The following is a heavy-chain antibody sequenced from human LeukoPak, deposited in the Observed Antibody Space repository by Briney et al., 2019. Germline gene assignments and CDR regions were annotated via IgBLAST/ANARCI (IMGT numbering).Heavy chain of an antibody. D-gene: IGHD4-23*01. CDR2: THYSGTT. CDR1: DGSISTFY. J-gene: IGHJ2*01. CDR3: ARVNLGQLLYRYFDL. Sequence: NPSETLSLTCAVSDGSISTFYWSWIRQPPGKGLEWIGYTHYSGTTYYNPSLKSRVTMSVNTSKHQFSLEMTSVTAADTAVYYCARVNLGQLLYRYFDLWGRGTLVTVSS. V-gene: IGHV4-59*01.